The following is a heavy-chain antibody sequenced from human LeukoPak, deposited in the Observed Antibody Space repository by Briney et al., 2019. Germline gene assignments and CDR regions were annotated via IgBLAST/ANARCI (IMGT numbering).Heavy chain of an antibody. CDR1: GGTFSSYA. D-gene: IGHD2-15*01. V-gene: IGHV1-69*05. Sequence: GASVKVSCKASGGTFSSYAISWVRQAPGQGLEWMGGIIPIFGTANYAQKFQGRVTITTDESTSTAYMELSSLRSEDTAVYYCARGDEWLGYCSGGSCYSDHYYCYMDVWGKGTTVTVSS. CDR3: ARGDEWLGYCSGGSCYSDHYYCYMDV. J-gene: IGHJ6*03. CDR2: IIPIFGTA.